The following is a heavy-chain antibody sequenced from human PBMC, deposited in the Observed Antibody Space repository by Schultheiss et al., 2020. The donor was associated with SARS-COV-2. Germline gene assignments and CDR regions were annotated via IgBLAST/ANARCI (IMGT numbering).Heavy chain of an antibody. CDR3: AGGRNHGYTNHGGFDC. CDR2: ISGSGGST. J-gene: IGHJ4*02. CDR1: GFTFSSYA. V-gene: IGHV3-23*01. D-gene: IGHD5-24*01. Sequence: GGSLRLSCAASGFTFSSYAMSWVRQAPGKGLEWVSAISGSGGSTYYADSVKGRFTISRDNSKNTLYLQMNSLRAEDTAVYYCAGGRNHGYTNHGGFDCWGQGTLVTVSS.